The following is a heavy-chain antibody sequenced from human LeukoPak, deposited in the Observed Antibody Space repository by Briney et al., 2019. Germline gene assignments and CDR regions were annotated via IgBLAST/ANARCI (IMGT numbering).Heavy chain of an antibody. CDR2: ISSSGSTI. CDR3: ARDLYYYDSSGSNGY. CDR1: GFTFSSYE. V-gene: IGHV3-48*03. J-gene: IGHJ4*02. Sequence: PGGSLRLSCAASGFTFSSYEMNWVRQAPGKGREWVSYISSSGSTIYYADSVKGRFTISRDNAKNSLYLQMNSLRAEDTAVYYCARDLYYYDSSGSNGYWGQGTLVTVSS. D-gene: IGHD3-22*01.